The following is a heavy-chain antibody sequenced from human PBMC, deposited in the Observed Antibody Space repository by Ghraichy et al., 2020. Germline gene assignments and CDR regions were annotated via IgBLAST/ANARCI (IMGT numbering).Heavy chain of an antibody. CDR1: GGTFSSYA. V-gene: IGHV1-69*06. Sequence: SVKVSCKASGGTFSSYAISWVRQAPGQGLEWMGGIIPIFGTANYAQKFQGRVTITADKSTSTAYMELSSLRSEDTAVYYCARELRTKYYDFWSGYKVNNWFDPWGQGTLVTVSS. CDR3: ARELRTKYYDFWSGYKVNNWFDP. D-gene: IGHD3-3*01. J-gene: IGHJ5*02. CDR2: IIPIFGTA.